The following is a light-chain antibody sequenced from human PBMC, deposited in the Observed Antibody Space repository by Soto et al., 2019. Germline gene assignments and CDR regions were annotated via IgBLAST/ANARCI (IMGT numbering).Light chain of an antibody. CDR3: SAYTISSALGV. CDR2: DVS. Sequence: QSALTQPASVSGSPGQSITISCTGTSSDVGGYNYVSWYQQHPGKAPKLMIYDVSNRPSGVSNRFSASKSGNTASLTISGLQAEDEADYYCSAYTISSALGVFGTGTQLTVL. J-gene: IGLJ7*01. CDR1: SSDVGGYNY. V-gene: IGLV2-14*01.